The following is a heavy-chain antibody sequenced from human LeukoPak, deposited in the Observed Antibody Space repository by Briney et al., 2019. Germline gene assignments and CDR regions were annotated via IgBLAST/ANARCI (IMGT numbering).Heavy chain of an antibody. J-gene: IGHJ4*02. V-gene: IGHV4-59*01. CDR2: IYYSGST. Sequence: SETLSLTCTVSGGSISCYYWSWIRQPPGKGLEWIGYIYYSGSTNYNPSLKSRVTISVDTSKNQFSLKLSSVTAADTAVYYCASGDDYGDYGLNYWGQGTLVTVSS. D-gene: IGHD4-17*01. CDR3: ASGDDYGDYGLNY. CDR1: GGSISCYY.